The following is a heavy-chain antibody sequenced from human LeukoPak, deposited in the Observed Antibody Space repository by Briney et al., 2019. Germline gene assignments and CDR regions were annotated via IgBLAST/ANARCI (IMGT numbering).Heavy chain of an antibody. J-gene: IGHJ1*01. CDR2: ITHSGSS. V-gene: IGHV4-34*01. CDR1: GGSFSDYQ. D-gene: IGHD3-10*01. CDR3: ARDYRLTQLQE. Sequence: PSETLSLTCAVYGGSFSDYQWSWIRQPPGKGLEWIGEITHSGSSNYNPSLESRLTISVDKSKNQFSLKLNSVTAADTAVYYCARDYRLTQLQEWGQGTLITVSS.